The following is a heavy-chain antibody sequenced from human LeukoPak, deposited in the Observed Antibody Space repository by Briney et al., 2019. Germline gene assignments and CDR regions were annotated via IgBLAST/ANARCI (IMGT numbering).Heavy chain of an antibody. V-gene: IGHV4-34*01. D-gene: IGHD6-13*01. CDR2: INHNGST. CDR1: GGSFSGYY. J-gene: IGHJ5*02. Sequence: SETLSLTCAVYGGSFSGYYWSWIRQPPGKGLEWIGEINHNGSTNYNPSLKSRVTISVDTSKNQFSLKLSSVTAADTAVYYCARVQLGGIAAAGKRRDTNWFDPWGQGTLVTVSS. CDR3: ARVQLGGIAAAGKRRDTNWFDP.